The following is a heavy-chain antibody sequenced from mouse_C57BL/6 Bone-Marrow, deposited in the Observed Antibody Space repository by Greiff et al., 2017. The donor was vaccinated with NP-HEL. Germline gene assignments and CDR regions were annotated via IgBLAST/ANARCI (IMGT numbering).Heavy chain of an antibody. CDR1: GFTFSDYG. V-gene: IGHV5-15*01. CDR2: ISNLAYSI. J-gene: IGHJ4*01. Sequence: EVKLVESGGGLVQPGGSLKLSCAASGFTFSDYGMAWVRQAPRKGPEWVAFISNLAYSIYYADTVTGRFTISRENAKNTLYLEMSSLRSEDTAMYYCARTPKGYYYAMDYWGQGTSVTVSS. CDR3: ARTPKGYYYAMDY.